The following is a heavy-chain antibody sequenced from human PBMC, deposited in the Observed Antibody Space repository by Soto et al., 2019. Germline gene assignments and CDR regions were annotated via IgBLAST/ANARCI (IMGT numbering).Heavy chain of an antibody. V-gene: IGHV5-51*01. CDR1: GYSFTTFW. J-gene: IGHJ6*02. Sequence: GESLKISCKGSGYSFTTFWIGWVRQMPGEGLEWMGIIYPGDSDTRYSPSFQGQVTISVDKSISTAYLQWSSLKASDTAMYYCARQNYASFYYAMDFWGQGTTVTVSS. D-gene: IGHD1-7*01. CDR3: ARQNYASFYYAMDF. CDR2: IYPGDSDT.